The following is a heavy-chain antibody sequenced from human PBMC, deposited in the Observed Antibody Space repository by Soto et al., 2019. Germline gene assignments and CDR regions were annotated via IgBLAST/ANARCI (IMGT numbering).Heavy chain of an antibody. Sequence: SETLSLAFAFYGGSFSAYYWSWIRQPPGKGLEWIGEINDSGSTNYNPSLKSRVTISVDTSKSQFSLKLSSLTAADTAIYYCARVDSSGWTRFDYWGQGSLVTVS. CDR2: INDSGST. J-gene: IGHJ4*02. CDR3: ARVDSSGWTRFDY. CDR1: GGSFSAYY. V-gene: IGHV4-34*01. D-gene: IGHD6-19*01.